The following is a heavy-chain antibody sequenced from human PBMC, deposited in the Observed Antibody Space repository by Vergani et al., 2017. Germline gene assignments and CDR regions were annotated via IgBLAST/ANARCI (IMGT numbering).Heavy chain of an antibody. Sequence: EVHLLESGGGLVQSGGSLRLSCAASGFTLIMHAMSWVRQAPGKGLEWVSTLSASDRRTHYADSVKGRFTISRDISKNTLFLHMNSLRPEDTAVYYCAKVGRSEVACTFGAFDIWGQGTMVTVSS. D-gene: IGHD6-19*01. CDR2: LSASDRRT. CDR3: AKVGRSEVACTFGAFDI. V-gene: IGHV3-23*01. CDR1: GFTLIMHA. J-gene: IGHJ3*02.